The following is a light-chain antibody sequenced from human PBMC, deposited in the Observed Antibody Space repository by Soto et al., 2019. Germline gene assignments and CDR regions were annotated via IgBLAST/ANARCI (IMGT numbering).Light chain of an antibody. CDR2: DAS. V-gene: IGKV3-15*01. Sequence: EIVMTQSPATVSVSPGERATLSCRASQSVSSKLAWYQQRPGQAPRLHIYDASTRATGIPARFSGGGSGTEFTLTISSLQSEDFAVYYCQHYNNWPLTFGGGTKVDIK. J-gene: IGKJ4*01. CDR3: QHYNNWPLT. CDR1: QSVSSK.